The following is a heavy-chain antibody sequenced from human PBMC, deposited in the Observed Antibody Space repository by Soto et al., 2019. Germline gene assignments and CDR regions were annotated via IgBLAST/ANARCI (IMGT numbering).Heavy chain of an antibody. CDR3: ARDSLGYCSVSGCFPYGMDI. D-gene: IGHD2-8*02. CDR1: GYTLTTYY. V-gene: IGHV1-2*02. Sequence: ASVKVSCKASGYTLTTYYIQWVRQAPGQGPEWLGWINPKSTGTSYAQKFEGRVTMTWDTSTGTAYMDLRSLRSDDTAVYYCARDSLGYCSVSGCFPYGMDIWGQGTTVTVSS. CDR2: INPKSTGT. J-gene: IGHJ6*02.